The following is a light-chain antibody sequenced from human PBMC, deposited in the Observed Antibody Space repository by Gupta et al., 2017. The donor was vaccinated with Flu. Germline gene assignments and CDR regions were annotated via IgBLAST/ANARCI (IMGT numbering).Light chain of an antibody. CDR1: QSVSSSY. Sequence: EIVLTQSPGTLTLSPGERATLSCRASQSVSSSYLAWCQQKPGQAPRLLIYGASSRATGIPDRFSGSGSGTDFTLTISRLEPEDFAVYYCQQYGSSPVGTFGQGTKVEIK. CDR2: GAS. J-gene: IGKJ1*01. CDR3: QQYGSSPVGT. V-gene: IGKV3-20*01.